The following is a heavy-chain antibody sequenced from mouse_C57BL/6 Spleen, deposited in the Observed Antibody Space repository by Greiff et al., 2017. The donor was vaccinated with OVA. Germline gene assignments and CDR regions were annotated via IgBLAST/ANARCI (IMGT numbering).Heavy chain of an antibody. CDR3: ARMGYYDYDAFAY. Sequence: QVQLQQSGPELVKPGASVKISCKASGYAFSSSWMNWVKQRPGKGLEWIGRIYPGDGDTNYNEKFKSKATLTVDTSSSTAYMQLSSLTSEDSAVYYCARMGYYDYDAFAYWGQGTLVTVSA. D-gene: IGHD2-4*01. CDR1: GYAFSSSW. J-gene: IGHJ3*01. V-gene: IGHV1-82*01. CDR2: IYPGDGDT.